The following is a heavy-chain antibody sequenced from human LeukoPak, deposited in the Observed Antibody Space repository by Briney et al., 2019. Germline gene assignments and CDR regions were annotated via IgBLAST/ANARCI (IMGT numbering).Heavy chain of an antibody. Sequence: SETLSLTCTVSGGSISSGGYYWSWIRQHPGKGLEWIGYIYYSRSTYYNPSLKSRVTISVDTSKNQFSLKLSSVTAADAAVYYCARADDTSYGMDVWGQGTTVTVSS. CDR2: IYYSRST. CDR1: GGSISSGGYY. V-gene: IGHV4-31*03. CDR3: ARADDTSYGMDV. J-gene: IGHJ6*02. D-gene: IGHD3-9*01.